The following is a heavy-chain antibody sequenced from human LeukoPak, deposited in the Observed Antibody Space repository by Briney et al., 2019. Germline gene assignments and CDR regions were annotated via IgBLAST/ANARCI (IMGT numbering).Heavy chain of an antibody. CDR1: GFTFSSSS. CDR3: AKNTQYSGYYDC. Sequence: GGSLRLSCAASGFTFSSSSMSWVRQAPGKGLEWVSAIDSTSTYIYYADSVKGRFTISRDNSKNTLYLQMNSLRAEDTAVYYCAKNTQYSGYYDCWGQGTLVAVSS. J-gene: IGHJ4*02. V-gene: IGHV3-23*01. CDR2: IDSTSTYI. D-gene: IGHD6-6*01.